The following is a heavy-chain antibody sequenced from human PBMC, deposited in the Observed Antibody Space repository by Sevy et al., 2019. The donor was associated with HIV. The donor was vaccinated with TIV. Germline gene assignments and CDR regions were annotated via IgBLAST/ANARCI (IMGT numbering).Heavy chain of an antibody. D-gene: IGHD6-6*01. J-gene: IGHJ4*02. Sequence: GSLRLSCAASGFTFGDYTMHWIRQAPGKGLEWVSFITWNGDFIYYADSVKGRFTISRDNTKNSLYLQMNRLRTEETALYYCAKETGVAARAIDSWGQGTLVTVSS. CDR1: GFTFGDYT. V-gene: IGHV3-43*01. CDR2: ITWNGDFI. CDR3: AKETGVAARAIDS.